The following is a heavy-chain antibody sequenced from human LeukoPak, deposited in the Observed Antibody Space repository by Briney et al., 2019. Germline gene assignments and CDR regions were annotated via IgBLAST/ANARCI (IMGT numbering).Heavy chain of an antibody. CDR1: GGSITSYY. Sequence: SETLSLTCSVSGGSITSYYWSWIRQPPGKGLEWIGYISDGGSTNYNPSLKSRVSVSVDTSKNQFSLKLSSVTAADTAVYYCARDQGSFDYWGQGTLVTVSS. J-gene: IGHJ4*02. CDR3: ARDQGSFDY. V-gene: IGHV4-59*01. CDR2: ISDGGST.